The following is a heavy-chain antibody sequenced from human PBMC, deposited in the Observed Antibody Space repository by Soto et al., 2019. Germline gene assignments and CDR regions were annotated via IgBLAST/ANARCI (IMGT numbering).Heavy chain of an antibody. Sequence: DVQLVESGGGSVQPGGSLRLSCVASGFTFSRYWVHWVRQAPGKGLVWVSRVKGDETTATYADSVEGRFTISRDNAKNTVYLHMNSLRADDTAVYYCARGAEGAYYHDYWGQGTLVTVSS. CDR3: ARGAEGAYYHDY. V-gene: IGHV3-74*01. CDR1: GFTFSRYW. J-gene: IGHJ4*02. CDR2: VKGDETTA. D-gene: IGHD3-3*01.